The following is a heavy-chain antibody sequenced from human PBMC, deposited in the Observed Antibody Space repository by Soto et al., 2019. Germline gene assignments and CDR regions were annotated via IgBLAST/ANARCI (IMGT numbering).Heavy chain of an antibody. CDR3: ASRGQLWSPGY. J-gene: IGHJ4*02. Sequence: PSETLSLTCIVSGGSISISCYYWGWIRQSPGKGLEWIGSIYYSGTTYYNPSLKSRLTISIDTSKNQFSLDLSSVTASDTVVYYCASRGQLWSPGYWGQGTLVTVSS. CDR2: IYYSGTT. V-gene: IGHV4-39*01. D-gene: IGHD1-1*01. CDR1: GGSISISCYY.